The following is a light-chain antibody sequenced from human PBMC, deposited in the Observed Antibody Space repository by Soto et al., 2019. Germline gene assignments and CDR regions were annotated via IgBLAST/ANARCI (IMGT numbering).Light chain of an antibody. CDR1: QSVSSN. CDR2: GAS. CDR3: QQYNNWPPWT. J-gene: IGKJ1*01. V-gene: IGKV3-15*01. Sequence: EIVMTQSPATLSVSPGERATLSCRASQSVSSNLAWYQQKPGQAPRLLIYGASTRATGIPARFSGSGSGTEFPRTISRLQSEDFSVYYCQQYNNWPPWTFGQGTKVEIK.